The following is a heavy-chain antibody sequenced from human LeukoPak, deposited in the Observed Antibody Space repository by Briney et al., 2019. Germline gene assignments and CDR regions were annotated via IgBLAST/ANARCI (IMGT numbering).Heavy chain of an antibody. J-gene: IGHJ3*02. CDR2: IYTSGST. CDR3: ARDDSSGSSFTNDAFDI. D-gene: IGHD3-22*01. V-gene: IGHV4-4*07. CDR1: GGSISSYY. Sequence: PSETLSLTCTVSGGSISSYYRSWIRQPAGKGLEWIGRIYTSGSTNYNPSLKSRVTISVDTSKNQFSLKLSSVTAADTAVYYCARDDSSGSSFTNDAFDIWGQGTMVTVSS.